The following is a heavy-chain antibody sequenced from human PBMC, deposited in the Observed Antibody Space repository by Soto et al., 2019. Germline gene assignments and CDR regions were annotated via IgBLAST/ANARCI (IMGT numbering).Heavy chain of an antibody. D-gene: IGHD3-9*01. Sequence: SETLSLTCTVSGGSISSYYWSWIRQPPGKGLEWIGYIYYSGSTNYNSSLKSRVTISVDTSKNQFSLKLSSVTAADTAVYYCARDRGDYDILTGYSPYYGMDVWGQGTTVTVSS. CDR2: IYYSGST. CDR3: ARDRGDYDILTGYSPYYGMDV. CDR1: GGSISSYY. V-gene: IGHV4-59*01. J-gene: IGHJ6*02.